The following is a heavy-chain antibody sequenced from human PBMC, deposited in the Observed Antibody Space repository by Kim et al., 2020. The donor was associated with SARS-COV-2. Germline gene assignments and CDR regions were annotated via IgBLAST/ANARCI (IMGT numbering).Heavy chain of an antibody. Sequence: GGSLRLSCAASGFTFDSYAMDWVRQAPGKGLEWVSAISTAGERTFYADSVKGRFTISRDNSKNTLFLQMNSLRAEDTAFYYCTIDYAPDRGGGTAFYYWGQGALVTVSS. D-gene: IGHD2-15*01. CDR1: GFTFDSYA. CDR2: ISTAGERT. V-gene: IGHV3-23*01. J-gene: IGHJ4*02. CDR3: TIDYAPDRGGGTAFYY.